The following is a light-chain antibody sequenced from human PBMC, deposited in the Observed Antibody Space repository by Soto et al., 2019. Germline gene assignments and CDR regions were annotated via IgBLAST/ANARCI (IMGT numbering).Light chain of an antibody. Sequence: QSVLTQPRSVSGSPGQSVTISGTGTSSDVGTYNYVSWYQQHPGKAPKLIIYDVTKWPSGVPDRFSGSKSGNTASLTISGLQAEDEADYYCCSYAGSYTHVFGTGTKVTVL. CDR2: DVT. V-gene: IGLV2-11*01. J-gene: IGLJ1*01. CDR1: SSDVGTYNY. CDR3: CSYAGSYTHV.